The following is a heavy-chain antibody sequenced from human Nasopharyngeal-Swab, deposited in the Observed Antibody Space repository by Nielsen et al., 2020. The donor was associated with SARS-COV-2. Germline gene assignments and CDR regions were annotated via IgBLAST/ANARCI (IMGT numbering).Heavy chain of an antibody. V-gene: IGHV3-13*01. CDR3: ARGKNSYYDFYNWFDP. J-gene: IGHJ5*02. CDR1: GFTFSGSA. D-gene: IGHD3-3*01. CDR2: IGTAGDT. Sequence: GGSLRLSCAASGFTFSGSAIHWVRQASGKGLEWVSAIGTAGDTYYPGSVKGRFTISRENAKNSLYLQMNSLRAEDTAVYYCARGKNSYYDFYNWFDPWGQGTLVTVSS.